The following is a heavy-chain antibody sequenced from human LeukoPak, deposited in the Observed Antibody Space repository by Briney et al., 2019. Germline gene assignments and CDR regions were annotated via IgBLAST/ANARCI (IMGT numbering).Heavy chain of an antibody. D-gene: IGHD2-2*01. CDR1: RFTFSNYW. CDR3: ASQQPAAAN. CDR2: ISSSGSTI. J-gene: IGHJ4*02. Sequence: GGSLGLSCAASRFTFSNYWMNWVRQAPGKGLEWVSYISSSGSTIYYADSVKGRFTISRDNAKNSLYLQMNSLRAEDTAVYYCASQQPAAANWGQGTLVTVSS. V-gene: IGHV3-48*04.